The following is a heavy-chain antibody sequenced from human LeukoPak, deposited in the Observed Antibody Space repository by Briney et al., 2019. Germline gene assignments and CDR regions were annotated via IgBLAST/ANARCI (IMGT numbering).Heavy chain of an antibody. V-gene: IGHV3-48*03. D-gene: IGHD6-6*01. Sequence: GGSLRLSCAASGFTFSTYEMNWVRQAPGKGLEWVSYISISGTTIYYADSVKGRFTTSRDNAKNSLYLQMNSLRVEDMAVYYCAREGLWGAARDAFDIWGQGTMVTVSS. CDR2: ISISGTTI. CDR1: GFTFSTYE. J-gene: IGHJ3*02. CDR3: AREGLWGAARDAFDI.